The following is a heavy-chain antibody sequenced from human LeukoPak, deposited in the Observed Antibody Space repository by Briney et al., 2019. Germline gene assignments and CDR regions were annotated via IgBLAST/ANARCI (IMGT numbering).Heavy chain of an antibody. V-gene: IGHV3-23*01. D-gene: IGHD3-16*01. J-gene: IGHJ4*02. Sequence: GGSLRLSCAASGFTFSNYAMSWVRQAPGKGLEWVSGISGGAGTPYYADSVKGRFTISRDNAKNSLYLQMNSLRAEDTAVYYCAREGDLYGYYFDYWGQGTLVTVSS. CDR2: ISGGAGTP. CDR3: AREGDLYGYYFDY. CDR1: GFTFSNYA.